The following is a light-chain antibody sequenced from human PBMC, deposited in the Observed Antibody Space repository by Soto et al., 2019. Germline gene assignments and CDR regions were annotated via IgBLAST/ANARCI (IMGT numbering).Light chain of an antibody. CDR2: AAS. J-gene: IGKJ5*01. V-gene: IGKV1-39*01. CDR1: QNINSY. CDR3: QQSSRKPPIT. Sequence: DIQMTQSPTSLSASVGDRVTITCRASQNINSYLNWFQQKPGKAPKLLIYAASTLHTGVPSRFSGSGSGTDFTLTISGLQSEDFATYYCQQSSRKPPITFGQGTRLEIK.